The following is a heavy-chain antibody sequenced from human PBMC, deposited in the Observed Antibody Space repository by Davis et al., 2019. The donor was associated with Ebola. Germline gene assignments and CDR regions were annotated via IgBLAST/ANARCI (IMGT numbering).Heavy chain of an antibody. CDR3: AKDGYSGSTCRYCDS. J-gene: IGHJ4*02. CDR1: GFTFSSYA. Sequence: GESLKISCAASGFTFSSYAMSWVRQAPGKGLEWVSAISGSGGSTYYADSVKGRFTISRDNSKNTLYVQMNSLRAEDTAVYYCAKDGYSGSTCRYCDSWGQGTLVTVSS. CDR2: ISGSGGST. D-gene: IGHD2-2*03. V-gene: IGHV3-23*01.